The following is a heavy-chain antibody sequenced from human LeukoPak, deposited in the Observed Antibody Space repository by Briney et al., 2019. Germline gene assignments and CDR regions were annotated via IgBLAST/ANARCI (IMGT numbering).Heavy chain of an antibody. CDR3: ARGRYGMDV. CDR1: GFSLSDHY. Sequence: TGGSLRLSCAASGFSLSDHYMSWVRQAPGKGLEWVSVIYSGGSTYYADSVKGRFTISRDNSKNTLYLQMNSLRAEDTAVYYCARGRYGMDVWGQGTTVTVSS. CDR2: IYSGGST. J-gene: IGHJ6*02. V-gene: IGHV3-53*01.